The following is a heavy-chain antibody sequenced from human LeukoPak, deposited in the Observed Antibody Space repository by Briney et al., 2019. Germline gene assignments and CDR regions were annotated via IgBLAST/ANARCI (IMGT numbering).Heavy chain of an antibody. CDR2: ISWNSGSI. J-gene: IGHJ4*02. V-gene: IGHV3-9*01. D-gene: IGHD6-13*01. Sequence: PGGSLRLSCAASGFTFDDYAMHWVRQAPGKGLEWVSGISWNSGSIGYADSVKGRFTISRDNAKNSLYLQMNSLRAEDTALYYCAKEDIAAAGTVFDYWGQGTLVTVSS. CDR3: AKEDIAAAGTVFDY. CDR1: GFTFDDYA.